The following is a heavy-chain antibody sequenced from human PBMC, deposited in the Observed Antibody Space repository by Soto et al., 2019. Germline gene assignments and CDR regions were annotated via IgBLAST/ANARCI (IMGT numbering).Heavy chain of an antibody. CDR3: AKRISGWYFIDY. J-gene: IGHJ4*02. CDR2: ITGSGSST. Sequence: PGGSLRLSCAASGFSFSSYAMTWVRQAPGKGPEWASAITGSGSSTFYADSVKGRYTISRDNSKNTLYLQMNSLRAEDTAVYYCAKRISGWYFIDYWGQGTLVTVSS. V-gene: IGHV3-23*01. CDR1: GFSFSSYA. D-gene: IGHD6-19*01.